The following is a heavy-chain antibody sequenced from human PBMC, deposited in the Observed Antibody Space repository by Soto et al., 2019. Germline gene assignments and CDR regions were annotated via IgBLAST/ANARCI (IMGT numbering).Heavy chain of an antibody. D-gene: IGHD3-22*01. Sequence: ASVKVSCKASGGTFSSYAISWVRQAPGQGLEWMGGIIPIFGTANYAQKFQGRVTITADESTSTAYMELSSLRSEDTAVYYCAKNYYDSSGYLHYYYYGMDVWGQGTTVTVSS. J-gene: IGHJ6*02. CDR2: IIPIFGTA. CDR1: GGTFSSYA. CDR3: AKNYYDSSGYLHYYYYGMDV. V-gene: IGHV1-69*13.